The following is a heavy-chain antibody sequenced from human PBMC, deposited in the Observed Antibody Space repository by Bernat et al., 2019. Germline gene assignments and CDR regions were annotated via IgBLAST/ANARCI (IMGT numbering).Heavy chain of an antibody. Sequence: QVHLVESGGGVVQPGRSLRLSCAASGFTFSSYGMHWFRQAPGKGLEWLAVIWSDGNYEYYAESLKGRFTISRDNPKNTLYLKMNNLRPEDTALYFCAKGTETWSDGIDKWGQGTMVAGSS. D-gene: IGHD3-3*01. CDR3: AKGTETWSDGIDK. CDR2: IWSDGNYE. V-gene: IGHV3-33*06. CDR1: GFTFSSYG. J-gene: IGHJ3*02.